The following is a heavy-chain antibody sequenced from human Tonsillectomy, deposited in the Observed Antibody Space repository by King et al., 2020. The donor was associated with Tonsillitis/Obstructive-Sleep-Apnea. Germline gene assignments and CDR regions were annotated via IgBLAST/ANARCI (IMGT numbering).Heavy chain of an antibody. V-gene: IGHV4-34*01. CDR2: INHSGST. Sequence: VQLQQWGAGLLKPSETLSLTCAVYGGSFSDYYWSWIRQPPGKGLEWIGEINHSGSTNYNPSLMSRVTISVDTSKNPFSLKLSSVTAADTAVYYCAAAVFGVVFNYYYYYMDVGGKGTTVTVSS. D-gene: IGHD3-3*01. J-gene: IGHJ6*03. CDR1: GGSFSDYY. CDR3: AAAVFGVVFNYYYYYMDV.